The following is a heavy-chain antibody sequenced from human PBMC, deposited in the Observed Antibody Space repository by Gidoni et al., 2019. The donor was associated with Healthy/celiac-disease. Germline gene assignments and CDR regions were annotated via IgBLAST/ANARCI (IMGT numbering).Heavy chain of an antibody. V-gene: IGHV4-61*01. CDR3: ARALKNQYYYDSSVYAFDI. CDR2: IYYSGST. J-gene: IGHJ3*02. Sequence: QVQLQESGPGLVKPSETLSLTCTVSGGSVSSGSYYWSWIRQPPGKGLEWIGYIYYSGSTNYNPSLKSRVTISVDTSKNQFSLKLSSVTAADTAVYYCARALKNQYYYDSSVYAFDIWGQGTMVTVSS. CDR1: GGSVSSGSYY. D-gene: IGHD3-22*01.